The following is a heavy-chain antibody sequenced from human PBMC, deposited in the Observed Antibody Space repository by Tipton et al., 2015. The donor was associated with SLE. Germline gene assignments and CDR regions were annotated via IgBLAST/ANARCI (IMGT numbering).Heavy chain of an antibody. D-gene: IGHD3-16*01. Sequence: TLSLTCTVSGGSISSGTYYWSWIRQPAGKGLEWIGRIYASGSTNYNPSLKSRVTISVDTSKNQFSLKLSSVTAADTAVYYCARGLTIGGSYYYYGMDVWGQGTTVTVSS. J-gene: IGHJ6*02. CDR2: IYASGST. V-gene: IGHV4-61*02. CDR3: ARGLTIGGSYYYYGMDV. CDR1: GGSISSGTYY.